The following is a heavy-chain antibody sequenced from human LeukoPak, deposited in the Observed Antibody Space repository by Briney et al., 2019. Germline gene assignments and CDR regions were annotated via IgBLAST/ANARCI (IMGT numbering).Heavy chain of an antibody. CDR3: AKGNWGERLDWYFDL. Sequence: PGGSLRLSCAASGFTFSSYWMQWVRQAPGKGLVWVSRIDGDGSSTNYADSVKGRFTISRVNAKNTLYLQMNSLRAEDTAVYYCAKGNWGERLDWYFDLWGRGTLVTVSS. V-gene: IGHV3-74*01. D-gene: IGHD1-26*01. CDR2: IDGDGSST. J-gene: IGHJ2*01. CDR1: GFTFSSYW.